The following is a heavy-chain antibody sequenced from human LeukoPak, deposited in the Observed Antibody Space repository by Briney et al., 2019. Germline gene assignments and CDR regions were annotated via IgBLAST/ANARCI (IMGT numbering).Heavy chain of an antibody. J-gene: IGHJ4*02. Sequence: PGGSLRLSCAASGFTFSNYNMNWVRQAPGKGLEWVSYISSSSNTIYYADSVKGRFTISRDNAKNSLYLQMNSLRAEDTAVYYCATESGTYSGTCFDYWGQGNLVTVSS. CDR3: ATESGTYSGTCFDY. CDR1: GFTFSNYN. V-gene: IGHV3-48*01. D-gene: IGHD1-26*01. CDR2: ISSSSNTI.